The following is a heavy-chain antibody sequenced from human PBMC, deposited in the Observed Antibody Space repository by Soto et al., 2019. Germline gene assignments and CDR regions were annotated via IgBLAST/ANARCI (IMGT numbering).Heavy chain of an antibody. V-gene: IGHV4-39*01. CDR1: GGSISSSSYY. Sequence: QLQLQESGPGLVKPSETLSLTCTVSGGSISSSSYYWGWIRQPPGKGLEWIGSIYYSGSTYYNPCGRSGVTISVDTSKNQFSLKLSSVTAADTAVYYCAVDDSSGYYWAGRAFDIWGQGTMVTVSS. CDR2: IYYSGST. CDR3: AVDDSSGYYWAGRAFDI. J-gene: IGHJ3*02. D-gene: IGHD3-22*01.